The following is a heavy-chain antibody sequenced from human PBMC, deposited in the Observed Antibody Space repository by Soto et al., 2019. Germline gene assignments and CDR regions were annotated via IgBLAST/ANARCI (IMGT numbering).Heavy chain of an antibody. D-gene: IGHD3-22*01. CDR1: GYSFTSYW. CDR2: IDPSDSYT. Sequence: GESLKISCKGSGYSFTSYWISWVRQMPGKGLEWMGRIDPSDSYTNYSPSFQGHVTISADKSISTAYLQWSSLKASDTAMYYCARFDYYDSSGYCYGGFQHWGQGTLVTVSS. CDR3: ARFDYYDSSGYCYGGFQH. V-gene: IGHV5-10-1*01. J-gene: IGHJ1*01.